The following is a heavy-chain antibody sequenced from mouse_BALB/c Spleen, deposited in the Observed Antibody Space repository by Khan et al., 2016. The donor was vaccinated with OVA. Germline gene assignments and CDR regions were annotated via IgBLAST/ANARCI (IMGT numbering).Heavy chain of an antibody. J-gene: IGHJ4*01. CDR3: GRYDGIYYYAMDY. V-gene: IGHV1-37*01. CDR2: INPYNGDT. Sequence: VQLQQSGPELVKPGASVKISCKASGYSYTGYFMNWVKQSHGKSLEWIGRINPYNGDTFYNQKFKGKATLTVDKSSSTAHMELLSLTSEDSAVYYCGRYDGIYYYAMDYWGQGTSVTVSS. D-gene: IGHD2-14*01. CDR1: GYSYTGYF.